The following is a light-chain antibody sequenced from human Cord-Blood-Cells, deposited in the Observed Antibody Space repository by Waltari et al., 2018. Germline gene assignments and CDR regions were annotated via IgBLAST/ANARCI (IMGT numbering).Light chain of an antibody. Sequence: QSALTQPASVSGSPGQSITISCTGTSSDVGGYNYVSWYQQHPGKAPKPMIYEFGNRPSGVANRCSCSKSGNTAALTISGLQAEDEADYYCSSYTSSSTHYVFGTGTKVTVL. CDR2: EFG. CDR1: SSDVGGYNY. CDR3: SSYTSSSTHYV. V-gene: IGLV2-14*01. J-gene: IGLJ1*01.